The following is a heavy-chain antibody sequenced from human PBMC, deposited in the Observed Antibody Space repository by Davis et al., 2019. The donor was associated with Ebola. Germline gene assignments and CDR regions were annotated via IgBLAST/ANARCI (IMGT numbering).Heavy chain of an antibody. J-gene: IGHJ4*02. Sequence: PGGSLRLSCVTSGFTFTSYSFNWIRQTPGKGLEGIAHINTRGDARVYADSVRGRFTISRDDAANSLYLQMDSLKHEDTAVYYCVRDYLFAFDSWGQGTPVTVSS. CDR3: VRDYLFAFDS. V-gene: IGHV3-48*02. CDR2: INTRGDAR. D-gene: IGHD3-10*02. CDR1: GFTFTSYS.